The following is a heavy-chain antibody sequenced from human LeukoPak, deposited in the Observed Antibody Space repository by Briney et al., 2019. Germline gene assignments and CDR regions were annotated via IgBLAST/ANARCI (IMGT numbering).Heavy chain of an antibody. CDR2: MNPNSGNT. Sequence: ASVKVSCKASGYTFTSYDINWVRQATGQGLEWMGWMNPNSGNTGYAQKFQGRVTMTRNTSISTAYLELSSLRSEDTAGYYCAREAAAAGRHYYYYVDVWGKGTTVTVSS. CDR1: GYTFTSYD. D-gene: IGHD6-13*01. CDR3: AREAAAAGRHYYYYVDV. V-gene: IGHV1-8*01. J-gene: IGHJ6*03.